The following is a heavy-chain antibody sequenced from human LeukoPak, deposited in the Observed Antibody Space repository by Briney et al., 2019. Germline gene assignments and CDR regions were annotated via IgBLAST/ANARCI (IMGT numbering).Heavy chain of an antibody. J-gene: IGHJ4*02. D-gene: IGHD3-22*01. V-gene: IGHV1-69*06. Sequence: ASVKVSCKASGGTFSSYAISWVRQAPGQGLEWMGGIIPIFGTANYAQKFQGRVTITADKSTSTAYMELSSLRSEDTAVYCCARSGYYDSSGYFDYWGQGTLVTVSS. CDR3: ARSGYYDSSGYFDY. CDR1: GGTFSSYA. CDR2: IIPIFGTA.